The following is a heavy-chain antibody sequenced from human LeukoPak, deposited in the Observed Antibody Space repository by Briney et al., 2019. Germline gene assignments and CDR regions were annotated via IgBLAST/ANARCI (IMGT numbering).Heavy chain of an antibody. Sequence: SATLSLTCAVYGGSLSGYYWSWIRQPPGKGLEWIGEINHSGSTNYSPSLKGRVTISVDPSKNQFSLKLSSVTAAGTAVYYCARGRRGYNWTQVPFDYWGQGTLVTVSS. CDR3: ARGRRGYNWTQVPFDY. D-gene: IGHD1-20*01. CDR1: GGSLSGYY. J-gene: IGHJ4*02. CDR2: INHSGST. V-gene: IGHV4-34*01.